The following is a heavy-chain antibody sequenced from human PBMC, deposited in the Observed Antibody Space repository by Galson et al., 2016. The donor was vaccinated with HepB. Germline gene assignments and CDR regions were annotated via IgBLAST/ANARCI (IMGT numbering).Heavy chain of an antibody. D-gene: IGHD2-2*01. J-gene: IGHJ4*02. Sequence: SETLSLTCAVSGGSISDDIWWTWVRQPPGKGLEWIGEIYHSGSTNYNPSLKSRVTISVDKSKNQFSLMSSVTAADTAVYYCATVRAGCSSTSCYFDNWGQGTLLTVSS. V-gene: IGHV4-4*02. CDR3: ATVRAGCSSTSCYFDN. CDR2: IYHSGST. CDR1: GGSISDDIW.